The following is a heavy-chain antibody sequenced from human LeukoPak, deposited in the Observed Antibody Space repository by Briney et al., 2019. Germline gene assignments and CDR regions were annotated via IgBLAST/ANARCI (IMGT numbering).Heavy chain of an antibody. CDR3: ARDSIVGATGFDY. CDR2: IWYDGSNK. Sequence: PGGSLRLSCAASGFTFSSYGMHWVRQAPGKGLEWVAVIWYDGSNKYYADSVKGRFTISRDNSKNTPYLQMNSLRAEDTAVYYCARDSIVGATGFDYWGQGTLVTVSS. V-gene: IGHV3-33*01. J-gene: IGHJ4*02. CDR1: GFTFSSYG. D-gene: IGHD1-26*01.